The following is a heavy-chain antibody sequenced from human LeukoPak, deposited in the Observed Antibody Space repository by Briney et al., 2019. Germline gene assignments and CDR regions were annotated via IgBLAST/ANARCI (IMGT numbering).Heavy chain of an antibody. CDR2: ISSGGTTT. D-gene: IGHD2-15*01. J-gene: IGHJ4*02. V-gene: IGHV3-48*03. CDR3: ARDVGCSGGSCYSHFDY. Sequence: GGSLRLSCAASGFTFSSYEMHWVRQAPGKGLEWVSYISSGGTTTCYADSVKGRFTISRDNAKNSLYLQMNSLRAEDTAIYYCARDVGCSGGSCYSHFDYWGQGTLVTVSS. CDR1: GFTFSSYE.